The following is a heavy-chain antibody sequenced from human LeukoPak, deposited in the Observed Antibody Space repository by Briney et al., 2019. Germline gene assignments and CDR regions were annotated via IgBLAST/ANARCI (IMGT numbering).Heavy chain of an antibody. CDR2: IRNKANSYAT. CDR1: GFTFSSSA. J-gene: IGHJ5*02. D-gene: IGHD6-6*01. Sequence: GGSLRLSCAASGFTFSSSAMHWVRQASGKGLEWVCRIRNKANSYATAYTASVKGRFTISRDDSKSTVYLQMNSLKTEDTAVYYCTRYSSSDNWFDPWGQGTLVTVSS. CDR3: TRYSSSDNWFDP. V-gene: IGHV3-73*01.